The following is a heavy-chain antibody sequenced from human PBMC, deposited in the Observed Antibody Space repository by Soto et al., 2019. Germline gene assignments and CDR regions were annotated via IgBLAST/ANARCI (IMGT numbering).Heavy chain of an antibody. D-gene: IGHD3-16*01. Sequence: EVQLVESGGGLVQPGGSLRLSCAASGFTFRSYSMNWVRQASGKGLEWISYISSSSSTIYYADSVKGRFIISRDNAKNALYLQMNSLRAEDTAVYYCASEGGLFDYWGQGTLVTVSS. V-gene: IGHV3-48*01. CDR1: GFTFRSYS. CDR3: ASEGGLFDY. J-gene: IGHJ4*02. CDR2: ISSSSSTI.